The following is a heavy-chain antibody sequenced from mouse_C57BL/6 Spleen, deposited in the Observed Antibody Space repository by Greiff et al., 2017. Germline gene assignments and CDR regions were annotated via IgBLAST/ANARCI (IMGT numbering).Heavy chain of an antibody. Sequence: QVQLKQPGAELVRPGSSVKLSCKASGYTFTSYWMHWVKQRPIQGLEWIGNIDPSDSETHYNQKFKDKATLTVDKSSSTAYMQLSSLTSEDSAVYYCARYDYYEAMDYWGQGTSVTVSS. CDR2: IDPSDSET. CDR1: GYTFTSYW. J-gene: IGHJ4*01. D-gene: IGHD1-1*01. CDR3: ARYDYYEAMDY. V-gene: IGHV1-52*01.